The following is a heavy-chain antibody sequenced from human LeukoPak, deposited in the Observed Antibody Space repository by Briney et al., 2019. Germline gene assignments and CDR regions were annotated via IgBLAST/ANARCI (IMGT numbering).Heavy chain of an antibody. D-gene: IGHD3-3*01. J-gene: IGHJ4*02. CDR1: GYTFTGYY. CDR2: INPNSGGT. Sequence: ASVKVSCKASGYTFTGYYMHWVRQAPGQGLEWMGWINPNSGGTNYAQKVQGRVTMTRDTSISTAYMELSGLRTDDTAVYDCARGGITILGGIIYQDYWGQGTLVTVSS. V-gene: IGHV1-2*02. CDR3: ARGGITILGGIIYQDY.